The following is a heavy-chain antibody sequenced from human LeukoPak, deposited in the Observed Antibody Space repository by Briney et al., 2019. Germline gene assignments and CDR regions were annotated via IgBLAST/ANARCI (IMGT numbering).Heavy chain of an antibody. CDR2: INPNSGGT. CDR3: ARGFRIVGAHNWFGP. Sequence: ASVKVSCKASGYTFTGYYMHWVRQAPGQGLEWMGRINPNSGGTNYAQKFQGRVTMTRDTSISTAYMELSRLRSDDTAVYYCARGFRIVGAHNWFGPWGQGTLVTVSS. CDR1: GYTFTGYY. D-gene: IGHD1-26*01. V-gene: IGHV1-2*06. J-gene: IGHJ5*02.